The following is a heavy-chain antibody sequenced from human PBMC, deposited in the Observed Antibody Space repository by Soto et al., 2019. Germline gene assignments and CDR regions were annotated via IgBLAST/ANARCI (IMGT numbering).Heavy chain of an antibody. CDR2: ISAYNGNT. Sequence: QVQLVQSGAEVKKPGASVKVSCKASGYTFTSYGISWVRQAPGQGLEWMGWISAYNGNTNYAQKLQGRVTMTTDTSTSTAYMELRSLRSDDTAVYYCASAWYHYGSGSYAESWGQGTLVTVSS. V-gene: IGHV1-18*01. CDR1: GYTFTSYG. D-gene: IGHD3-10*01. J-gene: IGHJ4*02. CDR3: ASAWYHYGSGSYAES.